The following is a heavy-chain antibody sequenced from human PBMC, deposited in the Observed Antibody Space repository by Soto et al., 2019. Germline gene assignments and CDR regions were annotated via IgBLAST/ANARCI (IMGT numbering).Heavy chain of an antibody. CDR3: ASRLGAPGSLYFDY. D-gene: IGHD3-16*01. J-gene: IGHJ4*02. V-gene: IGHV4-31*03. CDR1: GGSISSSYYY. Sequence: QVQLQESGPGLVKPSQTLSLTCTVSGGSISSSYYYWSWIRQHPGKGLEWIGYIYYSGSTYYNPSLKSRVTISVDTSKTQFSRKRSFVTAVDTAVYYCASRLGAPGSLYFDYWGPGALVTVSS. CDR2: IYYSGST.